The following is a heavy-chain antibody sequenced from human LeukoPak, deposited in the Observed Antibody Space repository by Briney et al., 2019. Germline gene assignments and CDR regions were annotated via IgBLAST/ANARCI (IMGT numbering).Heavy chain of an antibody. D-gene: IGHD6-19*01. CDR1: GYSFTSYW. CDR3: SRSTSGWSSSD. Sequence: GESLKISCKGSGYSFTSYWIGWVRQMPGKGLEWMGIIHLVDSDTRYSPSFQGQVTISADKSISTAYLQWSSLKASDTAMYYCSRSTSGWSSSDWGQGTLVTVSS. CDR2: IHLVDSDT. J-gene: IGHJ4*02. V-gene: IGHV5-51*01.